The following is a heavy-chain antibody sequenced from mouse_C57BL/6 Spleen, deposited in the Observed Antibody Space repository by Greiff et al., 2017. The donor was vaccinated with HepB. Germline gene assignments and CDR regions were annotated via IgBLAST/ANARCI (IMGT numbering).Heavy chain of an antibody. D-gene: IGHD2-4*01. CDR1: GYTFTSYT. CDR3: ARGGYYDYEGWFAY. J-gene: IGHJ3*01. Sequence: VQLQQSGAELARPGASVKMSCKASGYTFTSYTMHWVKQRPGQGLEWIGYINPSSGYTKYNQKFKDKATLTADKSSSTAYMQLSSLTSEDSAVYYCARGGYYDYEGWFAYWGQGTLVTVSA. CDR2: INPSSGYT. V-gene: IGHV1-4*01.